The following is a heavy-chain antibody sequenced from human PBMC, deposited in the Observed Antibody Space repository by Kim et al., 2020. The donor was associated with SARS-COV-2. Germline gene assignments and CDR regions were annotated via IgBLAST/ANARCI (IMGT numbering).Heavy chain of an antibody. J-gene: IGHJ4*02. CDR3: ARQGGY. CDR2: GDSDT. V-gene: IGHV5-51*01. Sequence: GDSDTIYSPSFQGQVTISADKSISTAYLQWSSLKASDTAMYYCARQGGYWGQGTLVTVSS. D-gene: IGHD1-26*01.